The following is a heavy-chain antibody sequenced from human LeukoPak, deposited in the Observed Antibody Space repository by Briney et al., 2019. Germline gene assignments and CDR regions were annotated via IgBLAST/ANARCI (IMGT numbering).Heavy chain of an antibody. V-gene: IGHV3-7*01. Sequence: GGSLTLSCALSASTFSSYWMTWVRQAPGKGMEWVARIKQAESEKYYLDSVKGRFTFSRDNAKNSLYLQRSSLGVEDTAIYYWGGSWLLVAATRSTDDGGQGTLVTV. CDR3: GGSWLLVAATRSTDD. D-gene: IGHD1-26*01. J-gene: IGHJ4*02. CDR2: IKQAESEK. CDR1: ASTFSSYW.